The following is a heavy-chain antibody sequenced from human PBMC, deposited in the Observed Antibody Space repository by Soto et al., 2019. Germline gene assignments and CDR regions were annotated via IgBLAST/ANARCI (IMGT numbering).Heavy chain of an antibody. CDR1: GYTFTNYA. CDR3: ARDLAAAGPFDC. J-gene: IGHJ4*02. D-gene: IGHD6-13*01. V-gene: IGHV1-18*01. Sequence: QVQLVQSGAEVKKPGASVKVSCKASGYTFTNYAFSWVRQAPGQGLEWMGWISAYNGNTNYPQKPQGRVTMTTDTSTSTAYMELRSLSSDDTAVYYCARDLAAAGPFDCWGQGTLVTVSS. CDR2: ISAYNGNT.